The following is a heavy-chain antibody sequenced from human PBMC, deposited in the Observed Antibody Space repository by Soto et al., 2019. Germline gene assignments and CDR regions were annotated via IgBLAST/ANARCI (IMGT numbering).Heavy chain of an antibody. CDR1: GFTFSRYW. CDR2: INSDGSSI. D-gene: IGHD3-3*01. Sequence: EVQLVESGGDLVQPGGFLRLSCATSGFTFSRYWMHWVRQVPGKGLVWVSRINSDGSSISYSDSVKGRFTISRDNAKNTLYLQMNCLRVEDTAVYYCASLPVDTITSLDYWGQGTLVTVSS. CDR3: ASLPVDTITSLDY. V-gene: IGHV3-74*01. J-gene: IGHJ4*02.